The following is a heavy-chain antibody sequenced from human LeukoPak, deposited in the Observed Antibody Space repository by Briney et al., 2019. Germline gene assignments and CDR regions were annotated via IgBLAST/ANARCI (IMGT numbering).Heavy chain of an antibody. J-gene: IGHJ4*02. Sequence: GGSLGLSCAASGFTFSTYSMNWVRQAPGEGLEWVSYISGTSSLIYYADSVKGRFTISRDNAKNSLYLQMNSLRDEDTAVYYCVRDQFFSFDYWGQGTLVTVSS. CDR1: GFTFSTYS. V-gene: IGHV3-48*02. CDR2: ISGTSSLI. D-gene: IGHD3-3*01. CDR3: VRDQFFSFDY.